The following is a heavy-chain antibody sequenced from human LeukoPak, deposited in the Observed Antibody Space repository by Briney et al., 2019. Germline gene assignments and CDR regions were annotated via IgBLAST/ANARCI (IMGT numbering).Heavy chain of an antibody. V-gene: IGHV1-8*01. CDR1: GYTFTSYD. D-gene: IGHD3-3*01. J-gene: IGHJ4*02. CDR3: ARVSTYFGVVTDFDY. CDR2: MNPNSGNT. Sequence: ASVKVSCKASGYTFTSYDINRVRQATGQGLEWMGWMNPNSGNTGYAQKFQGRVTMTRNTSISTAYMELSSLRSEDTAVYYCARVSTYFGVVTDFDYWGQGTLVTVSS.